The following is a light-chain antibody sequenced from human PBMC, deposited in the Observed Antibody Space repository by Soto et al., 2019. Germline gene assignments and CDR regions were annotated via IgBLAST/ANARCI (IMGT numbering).Light chain of an antibody. J-gene: IGLJ2*01. Sequence: QSALTQPASVSGSPGQSITISCTGTSSDVGGYNYVSWYQQHPGKAPKLMIYEVSNRPSGVSNRFSGSKSGNTASLTISGLHEEDEDDYSCSSYTSSSVVFGGGTKLTVL. V-gene: IGLV2-14*01. CDR2: EVS. CDR1: SSDVGGYNY. CDR3: SSYTSSSVV.